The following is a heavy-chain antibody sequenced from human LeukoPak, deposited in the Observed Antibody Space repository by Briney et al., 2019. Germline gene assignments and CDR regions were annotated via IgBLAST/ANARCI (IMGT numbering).Heavy chain of an antibody. CDR3: ASSGYYYPYAFDI. J-gene: IGHJ3*02. CDR2: INAGNGNT. Sequence: ASVKVSCKASGYTFTSYDINWVRQATGQRLEWMGWINAGNGNTKYSQKFQGRVTITRDTSASTAYMELSSLRSEDTAVYYCASSGYYYPYAFDIWGQGTMVTVSS. CDR1: GYTFTSYD. V-gene: IGHV1-3*01. D-gene: IGHD3-22*01.